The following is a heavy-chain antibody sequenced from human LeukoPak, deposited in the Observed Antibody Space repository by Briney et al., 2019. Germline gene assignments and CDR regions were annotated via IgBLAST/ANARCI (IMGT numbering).Heavy chain of an antibody. CDR3: ARVPYSSSTPSGWFFDL. V-gene: IGHV3-21*01. Sequence: GGSLRLSCAASGFTFSSYSMNWVRQAPGKGLEWVSSIDPSSTYIYYADSVKGRLTISRDNAKNSLYLQMNSLRAEDTAVYYCARVPYSSSTPSGWFFDLWGRGTLVTVSS. CDR2: IDPSSTYI. CDR1: GFTFSSYS. D-gene: IGHD6-6*01. J-gene: IGHJ2*01.